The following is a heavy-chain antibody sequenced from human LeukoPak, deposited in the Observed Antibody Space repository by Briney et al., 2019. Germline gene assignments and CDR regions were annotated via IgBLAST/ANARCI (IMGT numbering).Heavy chain of an antibody. Sequence: GGSLRLSCAASGFTLSNYWMSWVRQAPGKGLEWVANIKQDGSEKYYVDSVKGRFTISRDNAKNSLYLQMNSLRDEDTAVYYCARQYPFYGDYPNVDYWGQGTLVTVSS. J-gene: IGHJ4*02. CDR1: GFTLSNYW. CDR2: IKQDGSEK. D-gene: IGHD4-17*01. CDR3: ARQYPFYGDYPNVDY. V-gene: IGHV3-7*02.